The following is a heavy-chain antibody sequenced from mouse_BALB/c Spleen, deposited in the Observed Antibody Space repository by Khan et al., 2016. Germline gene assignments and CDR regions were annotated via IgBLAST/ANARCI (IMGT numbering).Heavy chain of an antibody. V-gene: IGHV1S136*01. J-gene: IGHJ4*01. CDR3: ARYDYAMDY. D-gene: IGHD2-14*01. CDR2: INPYNDGT. CDR1: GYTFTSYV. Sequence: VQLQQPGPELVKPGASVKMSCKASGYTFTSYVMHWVKQKPGQGLEWIGYINPYNDGTKYNEKIKGKATLTSDKSSSTAYMELSSLTSEDSAVYYCARYDYAMDYWGQGTSVTVSS.